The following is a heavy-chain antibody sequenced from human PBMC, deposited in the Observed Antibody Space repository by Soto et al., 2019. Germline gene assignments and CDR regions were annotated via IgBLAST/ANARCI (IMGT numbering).Heavy chain of an antibody. D-gene: IGHD5-12*01. CDR2: IDWDDDK. CDR1: GFSLSTSGMR. Sequence: SGPTLVNPTQTLTLTCTFSGFSLSTSGMRVSWIRQPPGKALEWLARIDWDDDKFYSTSLKTRLTISKDTSKNQVVLTMTNMDPVDTATYYCARAYRRDGYNSGYFDYCGQRTLVTVSS. J-gene: IGHJ4*02. CDR3: ARAYRRDGYNSGYFDY. V-gene: IGHV2-70*04.